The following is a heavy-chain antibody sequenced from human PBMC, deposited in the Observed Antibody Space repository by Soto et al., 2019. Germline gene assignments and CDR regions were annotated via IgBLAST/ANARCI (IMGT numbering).Heavy chain of an antibody. V-gene: IGHV1-46*01. CDR1: GYTFTSYY. CDR3: AVGGNYLSMDV. D-gene: IGHD4-4*01. Sequence: QVQLVQSGAEVKKRGASVQVSCKASGYTFTSYYMHWVRLAPGQGLEWMGIINPDGGGTSYAQQFPGRVIMTRDTSTSTVYMEMSSLRSEDTAVYYCAVGGNYLSMDVWGQGTTVTVSS. CDR2: INPDGGGT. J-gene: IGHJ6*02.